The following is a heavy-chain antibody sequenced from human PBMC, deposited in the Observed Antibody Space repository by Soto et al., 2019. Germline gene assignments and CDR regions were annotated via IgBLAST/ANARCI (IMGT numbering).Heavy chain of an antibody. V-gene: IGHV1-18*01. CDR3: ASRRDMVVVPAAHSWFDA. J-gene: IGHJ5*02. D-gene: IGHD2-2*01. CDR2: ISAYNGNT. CDR1: GYTFTSYG. Sequence: ASVKVSCKASGYTFTSYGISWVRQAPGQGLEWMGWISAYNGNTNYAQKLQGRVTMTTDTSTSTAYMELRSLRSDDTAVYYCASRRDMVVVPAAHSWFDAWGKGTLVTVSS.